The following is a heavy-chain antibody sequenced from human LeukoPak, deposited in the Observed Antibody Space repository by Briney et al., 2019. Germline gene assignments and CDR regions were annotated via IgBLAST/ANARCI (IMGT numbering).Heavy chain of an antibody. V-gene: IGHV3-66*01. J-gene: IGHJ4*02. D-gene: IGHD3-22*01. Sequence: PGGSLRLSCAASGFTVSSDYMSWVRQAPGKGLEWVSVIYSGGSTYYADSVKGRFTIPRDNSENTLYLQMNSLRAEDTAVYYCARDTYYYVSSGYYWGDYFDYWGQGTLVTVSS. CDR3: ARDTYYYVSSGYYWGDYFDY. CDR1: GFTVSSDY. CDR2: IYSGGST.